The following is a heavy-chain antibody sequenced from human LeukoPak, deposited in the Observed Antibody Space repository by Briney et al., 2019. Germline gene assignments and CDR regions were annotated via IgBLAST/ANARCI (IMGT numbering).Heavy chain of an antibody. CDR1: GFTFSRYG. J-gene: IGHJ4*02. CDR2: IGGGGVST. D-gene: IGHD3-22*01. Sequence: GGSLRLSCAASGFTFSRYGMSWVRQAPGKGLEWVSSIGGGGVSTYFADSVKGRFTISRDNSKNTLYLHMNDLRAEDTAVYYCAKHPSGYYYDLFDYWGQGTLVTVSS. CDR3: AKHPSGYYYDLFDY. V-gene: IGHV3-23*01.